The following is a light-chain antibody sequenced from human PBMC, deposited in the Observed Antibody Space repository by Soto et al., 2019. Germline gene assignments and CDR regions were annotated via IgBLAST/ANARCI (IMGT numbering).Light chain of an antibody. CDR1: SSYVGASNY. V-gene: IGLV2-14*01. Sequence: PGSVCWSPGRLITISCNGTSSYVGASNYVAWYQQHPGRAPKLMIYEVSSRPSGVSNRFSGSKSDNTASLTISGLQAEEHADYYCISYTTRRAYVFGTGTKVAAL. CDR2: EVS. CDR3: ISYTTRRAYV. J-gene: IGLJ1*01.